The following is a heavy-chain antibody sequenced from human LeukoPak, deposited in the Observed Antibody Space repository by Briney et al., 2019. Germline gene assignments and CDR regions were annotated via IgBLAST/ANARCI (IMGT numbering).Heavy chain of an antibody. CDR2: INHSGST. Sequence: PPESRSLTCALYRGSFSGFYWRWIRQPPRKGLEWVGDINHSGSTNYRPSLTSRVTVSVDTSTHQFSLKLSSVTAADTAVYYCARGSRDGYNYWVYWGQGTPVTVSS. CDR1: RGSFSGFY. CDR3: ARGSRDGYNYWVY. J-gene: IGHJ4*02. D-gene: IGHD5-24*01. V-gene: IGHV4-34*01.